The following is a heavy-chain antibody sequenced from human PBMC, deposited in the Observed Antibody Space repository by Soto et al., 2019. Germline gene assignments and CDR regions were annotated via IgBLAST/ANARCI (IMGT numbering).Heavy chain of an antibody. D-gene: IGHD4-17*01. CDR3: ATHDYGDLPDDD. Sequence: SETLSLTCTVSGGPISSSYWSWIRQPPGKGLEWIGYIYHTGITNYNPSLKSRVTISLDTSTNRLSLRLSSVTAADTAVYYCATHDYGDLPDDDWGQGTLVTVAS. J-gene: IGHJ4*02. CDR1: GGPISSSY. CDR2: IYHTGIT. V-gene: IGHV4-59*08.